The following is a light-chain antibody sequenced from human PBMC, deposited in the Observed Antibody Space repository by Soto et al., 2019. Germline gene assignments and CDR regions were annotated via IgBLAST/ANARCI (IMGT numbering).Light chain of an antibody. CDR2: QDS. CDR1: DWGKTY. J-gene: IGLJ1*01. CDR3: QAWDSHADV. Sequence: SYELTQPPSVSVSPGQTASISCSGGDWGKTYASWYQQRPGQSPVLIIYQDSKRPSGIPERFSGSISGDTATLTISGTQTLDEADYYCQAWDSHADVFGSGTKVTV. V-gene: IGLV3-1*01.